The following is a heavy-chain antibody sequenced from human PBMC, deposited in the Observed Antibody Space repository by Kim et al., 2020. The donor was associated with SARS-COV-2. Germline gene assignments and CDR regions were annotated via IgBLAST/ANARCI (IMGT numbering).Heavy chain of an antibody. V-gene: IGHV3-23*01. D-gene: IGHD1-26*01. J-gene: IGHJ4*02. CDR3: AKDINPIVGATTGFDY. Sequence: VKGRFTSPRDNSKNTLYLQMNRLRAEDTAVYYCAKDINPIVGATTGFDYWGQGTLVTVSS.